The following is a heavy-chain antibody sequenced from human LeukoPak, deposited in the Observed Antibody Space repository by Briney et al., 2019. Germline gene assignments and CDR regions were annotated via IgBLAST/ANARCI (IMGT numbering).Heavy chain of an antibody. Sequence: GGSLRLSCAASGFTFSSYAMSWVHQAPGKGLEWVSAISGSGGSTYYADSVKGRFTISRDNSKNTLYLQMNSLRAEDTAVYYCAKDLYDILTGYYKGSFFDYWGQGTLVTVSS. V-gene: IGHV3-23*01. J-gene: IGHJ4*02. CDR3: AKDLYDILTGYYKGSFFDY. D-gene: IGHD3-9*01. CDR2: ISGSGGST. CDR1: GFTFSSYA.